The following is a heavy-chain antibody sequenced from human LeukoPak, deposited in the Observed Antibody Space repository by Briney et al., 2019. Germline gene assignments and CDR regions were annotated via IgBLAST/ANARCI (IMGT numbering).Heavy chain of an antibody. D-gene: IGHD6-19*01. CDR1: GGSFSGYY. Sequence: SETLSLTCAVYGGSFSGYYWSWIRQPPGKGLEWIGEINHSGSTNYNPSLKSRVTISVDTSKNQLSLKLSSVTAADTAVYYCARQYSSGWYFSFDYWGQGTLVTVSS. J-gene: IGHJ4*02. V-gene: IGHV4-34*01. CDR3: ARQYSSGWYFSFDY. CDR2: INHSGST.